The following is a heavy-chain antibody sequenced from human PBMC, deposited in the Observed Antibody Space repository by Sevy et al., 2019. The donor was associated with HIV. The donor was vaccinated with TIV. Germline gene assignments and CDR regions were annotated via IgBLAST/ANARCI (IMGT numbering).Heavy chain of an antibody. CDR1: GFTFSDFG. J-gene: IGHJ4*02. CDR3: ANDYPHIGASVYFRPTGHFDY. D-gene: IGHD1-1*01. CDR2: ISATGGKT. V-gene: IGHV3-23*01. Sequence: GGSLRLSCAASGFTFSDFGMNWVRQAPGKGLEWVSVISATGGKTYYIDSVKGRFTISRDNSQNTLYLQMNSLRADDTAVYYCANDYPHIGASVYFRPTGHFDYWGQGTLVTVSS.